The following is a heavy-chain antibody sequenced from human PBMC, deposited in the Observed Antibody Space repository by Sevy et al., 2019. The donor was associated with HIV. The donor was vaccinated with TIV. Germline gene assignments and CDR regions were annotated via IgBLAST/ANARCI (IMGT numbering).Heavy chain of an antibody. D-gene: IGHD1-26*01. CDR3: ARGTRYSGSYYLGDDAFDI. Sequence: GGSLRLSCAASGFTFSRYDMHWVRQATGKGLEWVSSIGTAGDTYYPGSVKGRFTISRENAKKSLYLQMNSLGAGDTAVYYCARGTRYSGSYYLGDDAFDIWVQGTMVTVSS. CDR2: IGTAGDT. V-gene: IGHV3-13*01. CDR1: GFTFSRYD. J-gene: IGHJ3*02.